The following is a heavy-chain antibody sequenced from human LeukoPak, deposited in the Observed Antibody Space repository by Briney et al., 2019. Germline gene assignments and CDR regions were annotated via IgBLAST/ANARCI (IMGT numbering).Heavy chain of an antibody. CDR3: AREVGDYYDSSGSFGY. CDR1: GFTFSSHW. J-gene: IGHJ4*02. CDR2: INSDGSRT. D-gene: IGHD3-22*01. Sequence: GGSLTLSCAASGFTFSSHWMHWVRQGPENGLVWVSRINSDGSRTIYADSVKGRFTISRDSAKNTLYLQMNSLRAEDTAVYYCAREVGDYYDSSGSFGYWGQGTLVTVSS. V-gene: IGHV3-74*01.